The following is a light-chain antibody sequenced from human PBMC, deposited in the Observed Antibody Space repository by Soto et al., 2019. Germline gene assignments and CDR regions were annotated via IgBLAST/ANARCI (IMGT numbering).Light chain of an antibody. CDR2: EVY. CDR1: SSDVGGYNY. J-gene: IGLJ2*01. Sequence: QSAPTQPPSASGSPGQSVTFSCTGTSSDVGGYNYVSWYQQYPGKAPKLMIYEVYKRHSGVPDRFSGSKSGNTASLTVSGLQPEDEADYYCSPYAGISTWVFGGGTKLTVL. CDR3: SPYAGISTWV. V-gene: IGLV2-8*01.